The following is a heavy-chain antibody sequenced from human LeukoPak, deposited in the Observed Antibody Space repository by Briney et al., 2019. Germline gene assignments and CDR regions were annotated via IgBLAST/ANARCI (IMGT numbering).Heavy chain of an antibody. CDR2: ISSSSSYI. V-gene: IGHV3-21*04. CDR3: ATGIVLMVYWPGPDY. J-gene: IGHJ4*02. CDR1: GFTFSSYS. D-gene: IGHD2-8*01. Sequence: KPGGSLRLSCAASGFTFSSYSMNWVRQAPGKGLEWVSSISSSSSYIYYADSVKGRFTISRDNAKNSLYLQMNSLRAEDTAVYYCATGIVLMVYWPGPDYWGQGTLVTVSS.